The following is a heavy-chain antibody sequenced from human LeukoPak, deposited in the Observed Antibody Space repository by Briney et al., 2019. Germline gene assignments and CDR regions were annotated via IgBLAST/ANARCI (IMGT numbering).Heavy chain of an antibody. J-gene: IGHJ4*02. D-gene: IGHD3-10*01. V-gene: IGHV7-4-1*02. CDR1: GYTFTSYA. Sequence: ASVKVSCKASGYTFTSYAMNWVRQAPGQGLEWMGWINTNTGNPTYAQGFTERFVFSLDTSVSTAYLQISSLKAEDTAVYYCATLWFGDPYYFDYWGQGTLVTVSS. CDR3: ATLWFGDPYYFDY. CDR2: INTNTGNP.